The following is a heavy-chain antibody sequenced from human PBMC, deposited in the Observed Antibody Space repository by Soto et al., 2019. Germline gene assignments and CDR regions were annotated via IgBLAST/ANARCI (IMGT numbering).Heavy chain of an antibody. Sequence: SETLSLTCTVSGGSISSSSYYWGWIRQPPGKGLEWIGSIYYSGSTYYNPSLKSRVTISVDTSKNQFSLKLSSVTAADTAVYYCASRIVSSSWYYYYMDVWGKGTTVTVSS. CDR1: GGSISSSSYY. CDR2: IYYSGST. CDR3: ASRIVSSSWYYYYMDV. V-gene: IGHV4-39*01. D-gene: IGHD6-13*01. J-gene: IGHJ6*03.